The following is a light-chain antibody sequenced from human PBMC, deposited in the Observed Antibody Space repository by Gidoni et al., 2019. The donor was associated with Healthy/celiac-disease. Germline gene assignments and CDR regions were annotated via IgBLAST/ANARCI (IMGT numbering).Light chain of an antibody. V-gene: IGKV3-11*01. CDR3: QQRSNWPLLT. CDR1: QSVSSY. J-gene: IGKJ4*01. Sequence: EIALTQSPATLSLTPGERATLSCRASQSVSSYLAWYQQKPGQAPRLLIYDASHRATGIPAMFSGSGSGTDFTLTISSLDPEDFAVYYCQQRSNWPLLTFGGGTKVEIK. CDR2: DAS.